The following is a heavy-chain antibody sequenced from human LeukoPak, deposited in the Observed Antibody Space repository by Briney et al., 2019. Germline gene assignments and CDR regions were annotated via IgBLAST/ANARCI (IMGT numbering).Heavy chain of an antibody. CDR2: IIPIFGTA. CDR3: ARQNAYYYDSSGYPEHAFDI. V-gene: IGHV1-69*06. D-gene: IGHD3-22*01. Sequence: GSSVKVSCKASGGTFSSCAISRVRHAPGQGLEWVGRIIPIFGTANYAHKFQGRGTITADKSTSTAYMELSSLRSEDTAVYYCARQNAYYYDSSGYPEHAFDIWGQGTMVTVSS. J-gene: IGHJ3*02. CDR1: GGTFSSCA.